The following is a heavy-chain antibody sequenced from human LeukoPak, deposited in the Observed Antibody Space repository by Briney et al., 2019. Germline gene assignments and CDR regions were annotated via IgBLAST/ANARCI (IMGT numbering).Heavy chain of an antibody. V-gene: IGHV1-18*01. D-gene: IGHD3-10*01. CDR1: GYTFTSYG. CDR2: ISAYNGNT. Sequence: ASVKVSCKASGYTFTSYGISWVRQAPGQGLEWMVWISAYNGNTNYAQKLQGRVTMTTDTSTNTAYMELRSLRSDDTAVYYCARAPDYYGSGRGRWFDPWGQGTLVTVSS. CDR3: ARAPDYYGSGRGRWFDP. J-gene: IGHJ5*02.